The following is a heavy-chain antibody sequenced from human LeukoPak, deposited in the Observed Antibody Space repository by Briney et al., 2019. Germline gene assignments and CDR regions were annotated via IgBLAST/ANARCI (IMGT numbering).Heavy chain of an antibody. V-gene: IGHV1-2*02. Sequence: ASVKVSCKASGYTFTGYYMHWVRQAPGQGLEWMGWINPNSGGTNYAQTFQGRVTMTRDPSISTSYMELSRLTPDDTAVYYCARGIGSGSYGRFDPWGQGTLVTVSS. CDR3: ARGIGSGSYGRFDP. J-gene: IGHJ5*02. CDR1: GYTFTGYY. CDR2: INPNSGGT. D-gene: IGHD3-10*01.